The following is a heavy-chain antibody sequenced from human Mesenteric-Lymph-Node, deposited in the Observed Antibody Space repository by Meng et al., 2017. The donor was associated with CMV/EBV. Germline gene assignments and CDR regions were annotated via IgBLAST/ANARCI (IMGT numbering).Heavy chain of an antibody. Sequence: GPFGNPAFRWMRPAPGQGLEWLGGIIPIFGPANYAQTLKDRVTITADESTTTVYMELSSLRSEDTALYYCATDYSGSGSFYNALFYWGQGTLVTVSS. CDR3: ATDYSGSGSFYNALFY. CDR1: GPFGNPA. CDR2: IIPIFGPA. D-gene: IGHD3-10*01. V-gene: IGHV1-69*01. J-gene: IGHJ4*02.